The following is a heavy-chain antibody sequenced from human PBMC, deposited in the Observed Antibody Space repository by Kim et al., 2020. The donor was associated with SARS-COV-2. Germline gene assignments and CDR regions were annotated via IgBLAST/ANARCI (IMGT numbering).Heavy chain of an antibody. Sequence: NYAQKYQGRLTITADASTSTAYMELSSLRSEDTAVYYCATNSYYYDSSGFPMFDPWGQGTLVTVSS. CDR3: ATNSYYYDSSGFPMFDP. D-gene: IGHD3-22*01. J-gene: IGHJ5*02. V-gene: IGHV1-69*01.